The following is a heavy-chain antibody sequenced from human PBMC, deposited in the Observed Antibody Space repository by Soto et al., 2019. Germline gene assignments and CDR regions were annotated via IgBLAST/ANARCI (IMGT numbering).Heavy chain of an antibody. CDR2: INAGNGDT. CDR3: AGGSYAHGDYTFDYYYMDV. D-gene: IGHD4-17*01. CDR1: GYTFSTFA. V-gene: IGHV1-3*01. J-gene: IGHJ6*03. Sequence: QVQLVQSGAEVEKPGASVKVSCKASGYTFSTFAIHWVRHAPGQRPEWMGWINAGNGDTKYSQKFQDRITITTDTSTSTTCRDLSSLGSEDTAVYFCAGGSYAHGDYTFDYYYMDVWGKGTTVTLSS.